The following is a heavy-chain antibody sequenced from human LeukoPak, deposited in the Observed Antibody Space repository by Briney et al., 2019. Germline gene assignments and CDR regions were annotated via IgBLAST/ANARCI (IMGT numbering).Heavy chain of an antibody. V-gene: IGHV4-39*01. CDR1: GVSVSSSSYY. D-gene: IGHD6-13*01. J-gene: IGHJ4*02. CDR3: ARQNAAGDLDY. Sequence: SETLSLTCTVSGVSVSSSSYYWDWIRQPPGKGLEWIGTIYYSGSTYYNPSLKSRVTISVDTSKNHFSLKVSSVTAADTAVHYCARQNAAGDLDYWGQGTLVTVSS. CDR2: IYYSGST.